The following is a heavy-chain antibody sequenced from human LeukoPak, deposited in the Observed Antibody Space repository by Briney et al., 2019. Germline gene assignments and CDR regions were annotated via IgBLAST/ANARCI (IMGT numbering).Heavy chain of an antibody. J-gene: IGHJ4*02. CDR2: ISAVGGSA. V-gene: IGHV3-23*01. Sequence: GGSLRLSCAASGFTFDNYAMTWVRQAPGKGLEWVSLISAVGGSAYYADSVKGRFTISRDDSKNTAYLQMNSLKTEDTAVYYCTRHAYGDPRFDYWGQGTLVTVSS. D-gene: IGHD4-17*01. CDR1: GFTFDNYA. CDR3: TRHAYGDPRFDY.